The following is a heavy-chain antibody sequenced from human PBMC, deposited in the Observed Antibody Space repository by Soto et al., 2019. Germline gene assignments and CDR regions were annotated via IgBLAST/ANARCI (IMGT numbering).Heavy chain of an antibody. CDR1: GATVSSYA. J-gene: IGHJ3*02. CDR3: ASGDSSGWYLGAFDI. V-gene: IGHV1-69*01. D-gene: IGHD6-19*01. CDR2: IIPIFGTA. Sequence: SVEVSCHASGATVSSYAIIWVRQAPVQGLEWMGGIIPIFGTANYAQKFQGRVTITADESTSTAYMELSSLRSEDTAVYYCASGDSSGWYLGAFDIWGQGQMVT.